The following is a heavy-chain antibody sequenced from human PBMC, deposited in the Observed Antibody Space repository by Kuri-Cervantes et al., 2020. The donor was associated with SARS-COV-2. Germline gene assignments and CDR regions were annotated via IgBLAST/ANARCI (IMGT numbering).Heavy chain of an antibody. CDR1: GGTFSSYA. J-gene: IGHJ4*02. CDR3: ARGGVVPEVSFDY. CDR2: MNPNSGNT. V-gene: IGHV1-8*03. Sequence: ASVKVSCKASGGTFSSYAISWVRQAPGQGLEWMGWMNPNSGNTGYAQKFQGRVTITRNTSISTAYMELSSLRSEDTAVYYCARGGVVPEVSFDYWGQGTLVTVS. D-gene: IGHD2-2*01.